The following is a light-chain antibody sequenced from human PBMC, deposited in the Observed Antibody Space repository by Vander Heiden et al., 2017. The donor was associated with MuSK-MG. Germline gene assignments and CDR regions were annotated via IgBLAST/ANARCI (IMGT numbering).Light chain of an antibody. J-gene: IGLJ1*01. CDR2: DVS. V-gene: IGLV2-14*01. CDR1: SSDVGGYNY. CDR3: SSYTSSSTRV. Sequence: QSALTQPASVSGSPGQSITISCTGTSSDVGGYNYVSWDQQHPGKALKLMIYDVSNRPSGVSNRFSGSKSGNTASLTISGLQAEDEADYYCSSYTSSSTRVFGTGTKVTVL.